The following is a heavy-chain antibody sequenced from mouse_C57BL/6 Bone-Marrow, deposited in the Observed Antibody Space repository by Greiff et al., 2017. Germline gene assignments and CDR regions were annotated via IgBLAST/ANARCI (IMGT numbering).Heavy chain of an antibody. Sequence: QVQLQQSGAELVKPGASVKISCKASGYAFSSYWMNWVKQRPGKGLEWIGQIYPGDGDTNYNGKFKGKAKLTADKSSSKAYMQLSSLTSEDSAVYVCARWGYYYGSSEDYWGQGTSVTVSS. CDR3: ARWGYYYGSSEDY. J-gene: IGHJ4*01. V-gene: IGHV1-80*01. D-gene: IGHD1-1*01. CDR1: GYAFSSYW. CDR2: IYPGDGDT.